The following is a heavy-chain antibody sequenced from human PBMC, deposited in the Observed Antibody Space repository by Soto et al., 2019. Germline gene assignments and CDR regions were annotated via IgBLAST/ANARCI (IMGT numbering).Heavy chain of an antibody. CDR2: ISYDGSNK. CDR3: ARQGNVDYFDY. CDR1: GFTFSSYA. Sequence: WGSLRLSCAACGFTFSSYAIHWVLQAPGKGLEGVAVISYDGSNKYYADSVKGRFTISRDNSKNTLYLQVNSLRAEDTAVYYCARQGNVDYFDYWGQGTLVTASS. J-gene: IGHJ4*02. V-gene: IGHV3-30-3*01.